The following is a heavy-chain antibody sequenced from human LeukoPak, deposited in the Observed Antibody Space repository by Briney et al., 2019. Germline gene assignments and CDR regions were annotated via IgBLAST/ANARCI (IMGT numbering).Heavy chain of an antibody. J-gene: IGHJ5*02. V-gene: IGHV3-30*18. CDR3: AKDWYNWFDP. CDR1: GFTFSSYG. Sequence: PGGSLRLSCAASGFTFSSYGMHWVRQAPGKGLEWVAVISYDGSNKYYADSVKGRFTISRDNSKNTLYLQMNSLRAEDTAVYYCAKDWYNWFDPWGQGTLVTVSS. CDR2: ISYDGSNK.